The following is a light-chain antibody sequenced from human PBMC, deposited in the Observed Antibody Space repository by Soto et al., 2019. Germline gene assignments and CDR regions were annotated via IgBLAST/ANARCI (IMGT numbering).Light chain of an antibody. CDR2: AAF. CDR3: QQSYSTPHT. Sequence: DIPMTQSPSSLSASVGDRVTITCRASQTISSYLNWYQQKPGKAPKLLIYAAFNLQSGVPSRFSGSGSGTDFTLTISSLQPDDFATYYCQQSYSTPHTFGQGTKLEIK. V-gene: IGKV1-39*01. CDR1: QTISSY. J-gene: IGKJ2*01.